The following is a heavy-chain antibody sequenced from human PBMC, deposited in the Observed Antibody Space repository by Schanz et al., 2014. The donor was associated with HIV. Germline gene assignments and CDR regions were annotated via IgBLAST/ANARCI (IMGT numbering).Heavy chain of an antibody. V-gene: IGHV1-8*01. D-gene: IGHD6-19*01. Sequence: QVQLVQSGAEVKKPGASVKVSCKASGYTFTRYDINWVRQATGQGLEWMGWMNPNSGNTGYAQKFQGRVTMTRNTSINTAYMELSSLRVEDTAVYYCAKMARSVAANTNFDYWGQGTLVTVSS. CDR2: MNPNSGNT. J-gene: IGHJ4*02. CDR1: GYTFTRYD. CDR3: AKMARSVAANTNFDY.